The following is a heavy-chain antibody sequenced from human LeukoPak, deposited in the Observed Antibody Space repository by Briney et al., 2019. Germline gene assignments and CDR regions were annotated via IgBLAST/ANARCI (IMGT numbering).Heavy chain of an antibody. V-gene: IGHV3-21*01. CDR2: ISSSSSYI. Sequence: PGGSLRLSCAASGFTFSSYSMNWVRQAPGKGLEWVSSISSSSSYIYYADSVKGRFTISRDNAKNSLYLQMNSLRAEDTAVYYCARDSVGSPLLNWNYYYYGMDVWGQGTTDTVSS. D-gene: IGHD1-1*01. J-gene: IGHJ6*02. CDR3: ARDSVGSPLLNWNYYYYGMDV. CDR1: GFTFSSYS.